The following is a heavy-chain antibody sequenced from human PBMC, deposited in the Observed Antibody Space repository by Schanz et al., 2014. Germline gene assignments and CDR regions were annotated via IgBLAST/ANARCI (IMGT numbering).Heavy chain of an antibody. V-gene: IGHV3-23*03. J-gene: IGHJ3*02. CDR3: AKGRFGELSAFDI. CDR2: IWSDGTNE. D-gene: IGHD3-10*01. Sequence: EVQLLESGGGLVQPGGSLRLSCAASGFTFSSYAMSWVRQAPGKGLEWVAVIWSDGTNEYYADSVKGRFTISRDNSKNTVHLQMNSLRAEDTAVYYCAKGRFGELSAFDIWGQGTMVTVSS. CDR1: GFTFSSYA.